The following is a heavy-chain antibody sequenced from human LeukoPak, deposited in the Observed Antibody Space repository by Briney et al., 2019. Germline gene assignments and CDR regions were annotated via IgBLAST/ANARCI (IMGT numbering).Heavy chain of an antibody. V-gene: IGHV3-21*01. D-gene: IGHD2-21*01. CDR2: ISSSSSYI. CDR3: ARDMVVNAIRTWYFDL. J-gene: IGHJ2*01. Sequence: GGSLRLSCAASGFTFSSYSMNWVRQAPGKGLEWVSSISSSSSYIYYADSVKGRFTISRDNAKNSLYLQMSSLRAEDTAVYYCARDMVVNAIRTWYFDLWGRGTLVTVSS. CDR1: GFTFSSYS.